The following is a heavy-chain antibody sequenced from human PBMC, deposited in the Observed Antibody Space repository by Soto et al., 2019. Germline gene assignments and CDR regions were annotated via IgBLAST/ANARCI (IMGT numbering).Heavy chain of an antibody. CDR2: IDPSDSYT. J-gene: IGHJ6*02. V-gene: IGHV5-10-1*01. CDR1: GYSFTSYW. Sequence: GESLKISCKGSGYSFTSYWISWVRQMPGKGLEWMGRIDPSDSYTNYSPSFQGHVTISADKSISTAYLQWSSLKASDTAMYYCARNDYYEEYYYGMDVWGQGTTVTVYS. CDR3: ARNDYYEEYYYGMDV. D-gene: IGHD1-26*01.